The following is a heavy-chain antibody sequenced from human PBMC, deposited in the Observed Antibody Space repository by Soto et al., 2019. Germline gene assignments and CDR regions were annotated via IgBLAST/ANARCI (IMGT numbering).Heavy chain of an antibody. V-gene: IGHV3-33*01. D-gene: IGHD4-4*01. CDR2: IWYDGSNK. CDR1: GFTFSSYG. CDR3: ARDRNSNPNYYYYYMDV. J-gene: IGHJ6*03. Sequence: QVQLVESGGGVVQSGRSLRLSCAASGFTFSSYGMHWVRQAPGKGLEWVAVIWYDGSNKYYGKSVKGRFTIFRDNSKNTVYLPMNSLTAEDTAVYYCARDRNSNPNYYYYYMDVWGKGTTVTVSS.